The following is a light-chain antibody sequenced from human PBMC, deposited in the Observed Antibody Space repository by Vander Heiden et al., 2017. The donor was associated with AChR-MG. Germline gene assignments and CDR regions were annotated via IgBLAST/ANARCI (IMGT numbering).Light chain of an antibody. J-gene: IGLJ3*02. V-gene: IGLV2-23*02. CDR1: SSDVGSYNL. CDR3: CSYARSSTWV. Sequence: QSALTQPASVSGSPGPSITIPCTGTSSDVGSYNLVSWYQQHPGKAPKLMIYEVSKRPSGVSNRFSGSKSGNTASLTISGLQAEDEADYYCCSYARSSTWVFGGGTKLTVL. CDR2: EVS.